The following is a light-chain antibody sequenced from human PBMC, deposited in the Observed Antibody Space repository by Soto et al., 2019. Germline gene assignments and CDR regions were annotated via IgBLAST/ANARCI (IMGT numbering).Light chain of an antibody. V-gene: IGKV1-5*01. CDR2: YAS. J-gene: IGKJ1*01. Sequence: DIQMTQSPSTLSASVGDRVTITCRASQSISSWLAWYQQKPGKAPTLLIYYASSFEGAVPSRFCGSGSATKFNLTTSSRQPPDFATLYCQQYNSYLSTFVQGTKVEIK. CDR3: QQYNSYLST. CDR1: QSISSW.